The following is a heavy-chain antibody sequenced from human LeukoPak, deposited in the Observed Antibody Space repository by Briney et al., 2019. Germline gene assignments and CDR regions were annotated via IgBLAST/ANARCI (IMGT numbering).Heavy chain of an antibody. J-gene: IGHJ4*02. D-gene: IGHD3-10*01. CDR2: IYYSGST. V-gene: IGHV4-30-4*01. CDR3: ARDQETYYYGSGSYLYY. Sequence: PSETLSLTCTVSGGSISSGDYYWSWIRQPPGKGLEWIGYIYYSGSTYYNPSLKSRVTISVDTSKNQFSLKLSSVTAADTAVYYCARDQETYYYGSGSYLYYWGQGTLVTVSS. CDR1: GGSISSGDYY.